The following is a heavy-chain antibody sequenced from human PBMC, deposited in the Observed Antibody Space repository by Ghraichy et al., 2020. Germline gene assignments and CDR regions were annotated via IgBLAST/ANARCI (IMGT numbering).Heavy chain of an antibody. CDR2: IRQDGAKE. Sequence: LSLTCAASGFTFTNYWMSWVRQAPGKGLEWVANIRQDGAKESYMDSVKGRFTISRDNAKESLFLQMNSLRAEDTAVYYCTREGVGGFDSWGQGSLVTVSS. J-gene: IGHJ4*02. CDR3: TREGVGGFDS. V-gene: IGHV3-7*03. D-gene: IGHD3-16*01. CDR1: GFTFTNYW.